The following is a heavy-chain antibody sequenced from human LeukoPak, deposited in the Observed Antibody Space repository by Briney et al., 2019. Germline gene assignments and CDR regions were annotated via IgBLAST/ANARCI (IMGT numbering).Heavy chain of an antibody. Sequence: PSETLSLTCAVSSYSISSGYYWGWIRQPPGKGLEWIGSIYHSGSTYYNPSLKSRVTISVDTSKNQFSLKLSSVTAADTAVYYCARMPAAFNYYFDYWGQGTLVTVSS. CDR2: IYHSGST. D-gene: IGHD2-2*01. CDR3: ARMPAAFNYYFDY. CDR1: SYSISSGYY. V-gene: IGHV4-38-2*01. J-gene: IGHJ4*02.